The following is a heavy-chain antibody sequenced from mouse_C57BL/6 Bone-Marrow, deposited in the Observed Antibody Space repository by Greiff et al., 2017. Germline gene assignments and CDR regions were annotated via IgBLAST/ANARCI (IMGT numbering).Heavy chain of an antibody. Sequence: QVQLKESGPGILQPSQTLSLTCSFSGFSLSTFGMGVGWIRQPSGKGLEWLAYIWWDDDKYYNPALKSRLTISKDTSKNQVFLKIANVDTADTATYYCARMPLSSFLYFDVWGTGTTVTVSS. J-gene: IGHJ1*03. CDR3: ARMPLSSFLYFDV. V-gene: IGHV8-8*01. CDR2: IWWDDDK. D-gene: IGHD1-1*01. CDR1: GFSLSTFGMG.